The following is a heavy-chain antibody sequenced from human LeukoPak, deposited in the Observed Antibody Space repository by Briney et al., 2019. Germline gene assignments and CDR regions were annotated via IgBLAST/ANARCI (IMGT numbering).Heavy chain of an antibody. Sequence: SETLSLTCTVSGGSISTGSYYWGWIRQPPGKGPEWIGSISYSGSTYYNPSLKSRVTISLDTSKNQFSLKLSSVTAADTAVYYCARRDITARLNWFDPWGQGTLVTVSS. V-gene: IGHV4-39*01. CDR3: ARRDITARLNWFDP. J-gene: IGHJ5*02. D-gene: IGHD6-6*01. CDR2: ISYSGST. CDR1: GGSISTGSYY.